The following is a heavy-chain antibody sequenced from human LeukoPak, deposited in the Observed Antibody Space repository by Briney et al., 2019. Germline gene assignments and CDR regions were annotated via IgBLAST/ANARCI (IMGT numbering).Heavy chain of an antibody. CDR1: GGSISSSSYY. CDR3: ARQSGYCTNGVCYTWFFYYYCMDV. Sequence: PSETLSLTCTVSGGSISSSSYYWGWIRQPPGKGLEWIGSIYYSGSTYYNPSLKSRVTISVDTSKNQFSLKLSSVTAADTAVYYCARQSGYCTNGVCYTWFFYYYCMDVWGKGTTVTVSS. J-gene: IGHJ6*03. V-gene: IGHV4-39*01. D-gene: IGHD2-8*01. CDR2: IYYSGST.